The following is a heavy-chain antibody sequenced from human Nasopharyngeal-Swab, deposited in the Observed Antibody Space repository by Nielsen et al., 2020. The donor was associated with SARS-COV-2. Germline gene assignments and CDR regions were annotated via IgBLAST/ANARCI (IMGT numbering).Heavy chain of an antibody. CDR2: IYSGGSR. D-gene: IGHD2-21*02. Sequence: WIRQPPGKGLEWVSVIYSGGSRHYADSVKGRFTISRDNSKNALYLQMNSLRAEDTAVYYCARSRLPGVFSVTASWYFGLWGRGTLVTVSS. V-gene: IGHV3-53*01. CDR3: ARSRLPGVFSVTASWYFGL. J-gene: IGHJ2*01.